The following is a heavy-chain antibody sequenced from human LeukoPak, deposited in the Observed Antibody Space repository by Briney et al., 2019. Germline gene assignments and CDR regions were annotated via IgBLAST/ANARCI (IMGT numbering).Heavy chain of an antibody. V-gene: IGHV3-30*04. D-gene: IGHD2-15*01. J-gene: IGHJ4*02. Sequence: PGRSLRLSCAASGFIFSSYAMHWVRQAPGKGLEWVTVISYDGTNKYYADSVKGRFTISRDNSKNTLYLQMNSLRAEDTSVYYCARDWVEVGAWSGVGRLDYWGQGTLVTVSS. CDR3: ARDWVEVGAWSGVGRLDY. CDR1: GFIFSSYA. CDR2: ISYDGTNK.